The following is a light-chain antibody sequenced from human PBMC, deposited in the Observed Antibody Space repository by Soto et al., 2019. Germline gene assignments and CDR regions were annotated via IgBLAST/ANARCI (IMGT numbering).Light chain of an antibody. Sequence: IQVELSISTVSGEVRGWVSLRCRDSRSISSWLAWYQQKPGIAPKLLIYKASTLQSGVPSRFSGSGYGTEFTLTISRLQPEDSATYYCQQYDVYSTFCQGTKVDIK. CDR1: RSISSW. CDR3: QQYDVYST. V-gene: IGKV1-5*03. CDR2: KAS. J-gene: IGKJ1*01.